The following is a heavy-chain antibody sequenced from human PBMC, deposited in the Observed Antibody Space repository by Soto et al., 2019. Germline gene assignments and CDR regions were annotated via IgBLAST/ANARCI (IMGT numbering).Heavy chain of an antibody. J-gene: IGHJ4*02. D-gene: IGHD3-9*01. V-gene: IGHV3-23*01. CDR3: AKDLGLGVIAGYPHDC. CDR2: ISVSGANT. Sequence: DVQLLDSGGGLVQPGGSLRLSCAASGFTFNNYAMSWVRQAPGKGLEWVSTISVSGANTYYEDSVKGRFTISRDDSKNTLYLQMNSLGAEDTAVYYCAKDLGLGVIAGYPHDCWGQGTLVTVSS. CDR1: GFTFNNYA.